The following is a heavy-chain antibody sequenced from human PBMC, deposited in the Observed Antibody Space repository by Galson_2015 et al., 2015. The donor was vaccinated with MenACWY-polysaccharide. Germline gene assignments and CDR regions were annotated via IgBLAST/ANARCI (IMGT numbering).Heavy chain of an antibody. V-gene: IGHV3-7*01. CDR3: ARGLLGLGV. CDR2: IKKDGSEK. CDR1: GLTFSNWW. Sequence: SLRLSCAASGLTFSNWWMTWVRQAPGKGLEWVASIKKDGSEKYYVDSVKGRFTISRDNAKDSLYLQMNSLRVDDTAEYFCARGLLGLGVWGQGTTVSVSS. J-gene: IGHJ6*02.